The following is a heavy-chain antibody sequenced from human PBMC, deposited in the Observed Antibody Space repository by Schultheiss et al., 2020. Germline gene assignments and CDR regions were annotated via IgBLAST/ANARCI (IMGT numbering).Heavy chain of an antibody. CDR1: GGSISSGGYY. V-gene: IGHV4-31*03. J-gene: IGHJ6*02. D-gene: IGHD3-22*01. CDR2: IYYSGST. CDR3: ARGPDSFTTASYYYYGMDV. Sequence: TLSLTCTVSGGSISSGGYYWSWIRQHPGKGLEWIGYIYYSGSTYYNPSLKSRVTISVDTSKNQFSLKLSSVTAAYTAVYYCARGPDSFTTASYYYYGMDVWGQGTTVTVSS.